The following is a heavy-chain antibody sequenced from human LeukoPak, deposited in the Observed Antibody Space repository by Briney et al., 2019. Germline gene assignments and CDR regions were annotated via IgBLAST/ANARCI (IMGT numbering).Heavy chain of an antibody. D-gene: IGHD3-3*01. CDR2: IYYSGST. J-gene: IGHJ4*02. CDR3: ARETTIFGVVGV. V-gene: IGHV4-59*11. Sequence: SETLSLTCTVSGGSISSHYWSWIRQPPGKGRGWIGYIYYSGSTNYNPSLKSRVTISVDTSKNQFSLKLSSVTAADTAVYYCARETTIFGVVGVWGQGTLVTVSS. CDR1: GGSISSHY.